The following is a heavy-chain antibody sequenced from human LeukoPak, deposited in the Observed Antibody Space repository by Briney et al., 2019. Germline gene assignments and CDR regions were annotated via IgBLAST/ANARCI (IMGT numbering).Heavy chain of an antibody. V-gene: IGHV1-46*01. CDR1: GYTFTSYY. Sequence: EASVNDSCKASGYTFTSYYMHWLRQAPGQGLEWMGVINPSGTTGYAQKFQGRVTMTRDTSTSTVYLELSSLRSEDTAVYYCARAGAYRYGGGDAFDIWGQGTMVTVSS. J-gene: IGHJ3*02. CDR3: ARAGAYRYGGGDAFDI. CDR2: INPSGTT. D-gene: IGHD5-18*01.